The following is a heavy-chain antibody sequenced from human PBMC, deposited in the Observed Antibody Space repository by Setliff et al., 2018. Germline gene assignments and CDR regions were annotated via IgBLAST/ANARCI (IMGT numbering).Heavy chain of an antibody. V-gene: IGHV1-46*01. CDR3: ARGGMAAAGRKGVFEY. D-gene: IGHD6-13*01. CDR1: GYSFTGYY. Sequence: ASVKVSCKASGYSFTGYYMHWVRQAPGQGLEWMGIIHTGGGSASYAPKFQGRVTMTSDTSTNAIYMEVNIVRPDDTAIYYCARGGMAAAGRKGVFEYWGQGTLVTVSS. J-gene: IGHJ4*02. CDR2: IHTGGGSA.